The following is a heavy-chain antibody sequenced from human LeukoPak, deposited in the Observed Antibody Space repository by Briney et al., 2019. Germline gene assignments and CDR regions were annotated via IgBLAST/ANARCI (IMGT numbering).Heavy chain of an antibody. Sequence: PSETLSLTCAVYGGSFSGYYWSWIRQPPGKGLEWIGEINHSGSTNYNPSLKSRVTISVDTSKNQFSLELSSVTAADTAVYYCARSGYDYQEIDYWGQGTLVTVSS. D-gene: IGHD5-12*01. CDR1: GGSFSGYY. CDR2: INHSGST. V-gene: IGHV4-34*01. CDR3: ARSGYDYQEIDY. J-gene: IGHJ4*02.